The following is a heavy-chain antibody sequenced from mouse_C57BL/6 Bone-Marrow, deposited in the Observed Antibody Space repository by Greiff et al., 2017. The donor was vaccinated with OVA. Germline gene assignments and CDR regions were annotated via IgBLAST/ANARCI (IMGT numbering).Heavy chain of an antibody. D-gene: IGHD2-4*01. CDR3: ARSPYYDYEFAY. CDR1: GYTFTSYG. V-gene: IGHV1-81*01. J-gene: IGHJ3*01. Sequence: QVQLQQSGAELARPGASVKLSCKASGYTFTSYGISWVKQRTGQGLEWIGEIYPRSGNTYYNEKFKGKATLTADKSSSTAYMELRSLTSEDSAVDFCARSPYYDYEFAYWGQGTLVTVSA. CDR2: IYPRSGNT.